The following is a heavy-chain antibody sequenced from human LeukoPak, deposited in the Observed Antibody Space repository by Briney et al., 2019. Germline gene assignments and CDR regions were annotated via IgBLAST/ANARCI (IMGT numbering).Heavy chain of an antibody. CDR2: IYTSGST. D-gene: IGHD5-18*01. V-gene: IGHV4-4*09. CDR3: ARTVDTAYYFDY. Sequence: PGGSLRLSCAASGFTFSSYSMNWVRQAPGKGLEWIGYIYTSGSTNYNPSLKSRVTISVDTSKNQFSLKLSSVAAADTAVYYCARTVDTAYYFDYWGQGTLVTVSS. J-gene: IGHJ4*02. CDR1: GFTFSSYS.